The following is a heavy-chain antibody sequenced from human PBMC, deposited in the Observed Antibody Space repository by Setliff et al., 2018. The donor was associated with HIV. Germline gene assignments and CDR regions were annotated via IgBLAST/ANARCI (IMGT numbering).Heavy chain of an antibody. CDR1: GYTFTNYF. J-gene: IGHJ4*02. Sequence: ASVKVSCKASGYTFTNYFMHWVRQAPGEGLEWVGRVDPEDGETRYAMKFQGSVTISADTSTDTTYLSLTSLRSQDTAVYFCARQDRYCTSTDCYRYFNYWGQGTLVTVSS. V-gene: IGHV1-69-2*01. CDR3: ARQDRYCTSTDCYRYFNY. CDR2: VDPEDGET. D-gene: IGHD2-2*02.